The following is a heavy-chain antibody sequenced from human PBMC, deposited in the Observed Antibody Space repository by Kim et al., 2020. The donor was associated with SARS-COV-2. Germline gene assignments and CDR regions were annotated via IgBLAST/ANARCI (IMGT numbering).Heavy chain of an antibody. J-gene: IGHJ4*02. CDR3: ARCSGGSCYYNY. Sequence: YYADSVKGRFTISRDNAKNSLYLQMNSLRAEDTAVYYCARCSGGSCYYNYWGQGTLVTVSS. V-gene: IGHV3-21*01. D-gene: IGHD2-15*01.